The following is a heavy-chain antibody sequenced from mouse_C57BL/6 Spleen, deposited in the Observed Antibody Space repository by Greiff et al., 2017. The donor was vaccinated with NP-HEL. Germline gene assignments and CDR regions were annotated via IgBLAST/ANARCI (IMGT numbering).Heavy chain of an antibody. D-gene: IGHD1-1*01. CDR3: ARYGPYYFDY. V-gene: IGHV1-78*01. J-gene: IGHJ2*01. CDR2: IYPRDGGT. CDR1: GYTFTDHT. Sequence: QVQLQQSAAELVKPGASVKISCKVSGYTFTDHTVHWMKQRPEQGLEWIGYIYPRDGGTKYNEKFKSKATLTADKSSSTAYMQLNSLTSEDSAVYFCARYGPYYFDYWGQGTTLTVSS.